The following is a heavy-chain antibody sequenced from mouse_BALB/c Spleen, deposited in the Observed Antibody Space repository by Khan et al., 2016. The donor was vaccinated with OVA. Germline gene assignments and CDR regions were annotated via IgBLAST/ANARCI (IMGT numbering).Heavy chain of an antibody. CDR3: TRSYDSYYFDY. J-gene: IGHJ2*01. CDR1: GYSFTSYW. V-gene: IGHV1-5*01. CDR2: IYPGNSDT. D-gene: IGHD2-4*01. Sequence: VQLKQSGTVLARPGASVKMSCKASGYSFTSYWIHWVKQRPGQGLEWIGAIYPGNSDTRYNQKFKGKAKLTAVPSASTAYMELSSLTNEDSAVYYCTRSYDSYYFDYWGQGTTLTVSS.